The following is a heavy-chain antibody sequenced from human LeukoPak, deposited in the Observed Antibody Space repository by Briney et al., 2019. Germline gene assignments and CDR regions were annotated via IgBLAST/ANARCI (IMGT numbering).Heavy chain of an antibody. V-gene: IGHV1-8*01. CDR2: MNPNSGNT. D-gene: IGHD3-10*01. CDR3: ARACGSGSYCHYYSMDV. Sequence: GASVKVPCKASGYTFTSHDINWVRQATGQGLEWMGWMNPNSGNTGYAQKFQGRVTMTRNTSISTAYMELSSLRSEDTAVYYCARACGSGSYCHYYSMDVWGKGTTVTISS. J-gene: IGHJ6*03. CDR1: GYTFTSHD.